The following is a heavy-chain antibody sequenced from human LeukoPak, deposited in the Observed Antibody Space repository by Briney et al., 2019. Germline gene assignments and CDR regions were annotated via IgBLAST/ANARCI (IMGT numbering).Heavy chain of an antibody. J-gene: IGHJ4*02. CDR1: GFSFNESY. V-gene: IGHV3-11*01. CDR3: VRGKRRFDY. Sequence: KPGGALRISCAASGFSFNESYMKWIRQAPGKGLEWVAYISGRSYSMYYADSVKGRFNISRDNSQNSLFLHMSTLRADDTAVYYCVRGKRRFDYWGQGTLVTVSS. CDR2: ISGRSYSM.